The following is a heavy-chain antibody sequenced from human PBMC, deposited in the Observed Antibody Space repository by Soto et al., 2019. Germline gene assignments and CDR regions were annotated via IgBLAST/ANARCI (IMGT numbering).Heavy chain of an antibody. Sequence: QVQLVESGGGVVQPGRSLRLSCAVSGFTFSNYGMHWVRQAPGKGLEWVAVISYDGGSKYYADSVKGRFTISRDNSKNTLYLQMNSLRAEDTAVYYCVKDSGSYLAALDYFDYWGQGTLVTVSS. CDR3: VKDSGSYLAALDYFDY. CDR2: ISYDGGSK. V-gene: IGHV3-30*18. J-gene: IGHJ4*02. CDR1: GFTFSNYG. D-gene: IGHD1-26*01.